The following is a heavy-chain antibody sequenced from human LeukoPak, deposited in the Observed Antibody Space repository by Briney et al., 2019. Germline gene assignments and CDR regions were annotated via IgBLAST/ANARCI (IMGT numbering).Heavy chain of an antibody. Sequence: SETLSLTCTVSGGSISSGSYYWSWIRQPAGKGLEWIGRIYTSGSTNYNPSLKSRVTISVDTSKNQFSLKLSSVTAADTAVYYCARDEEGYYGSGTDYKFDYWGQGTLVTVSS. CDR2: IYTSGST. CDR1: GGSISSGSYY. CDR3: ARDEEGYYGSGTDYKFDY. V-gene: IGHV4-61*02. J-gene: IGHJ4*02. D-gene: IGHD3-10*01.